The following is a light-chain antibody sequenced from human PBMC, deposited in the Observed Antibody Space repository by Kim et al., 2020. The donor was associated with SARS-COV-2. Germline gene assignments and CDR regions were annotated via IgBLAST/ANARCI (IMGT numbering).Light chain of an antibody. Sequence: AAVGDRVTITRRASQSIGSWLAWYQQKPGKAPKLLIYQASSLESGVPSGFSGSGSGTEFTLTISSLQPDDFATYYCQQYDSYPLTFGGGTKVDIK. J-gene: IGKJ4*01. V-gene: IGKV1-5*03. CDR3: QQYDSYPLT. CDR1: QSIGSW. CDR2: QAS.